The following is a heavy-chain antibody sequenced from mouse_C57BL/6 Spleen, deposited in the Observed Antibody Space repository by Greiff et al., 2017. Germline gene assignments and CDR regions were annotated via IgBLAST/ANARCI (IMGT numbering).Heavy chain of an antibody. Sequence: EVQLQQSGTVLARPGASVKMSCKTSGYTFTSYWMHWVKQRPGPGLGWIGALYPGNSDTSYNQKFKGKAKLTAVPSTSTASMELSNLTNEDSAVYYYTRTPSGDWYFDVWGTGTTVTVSS. CDR1: GYTFTSYW. V-gene: IGHV1-5*01. J-gene: IGHJ1*03. CDR2: LYPGNSDT. CDR3: TRTPSGDWYFDV. D-gene: IGHD6-1*01.